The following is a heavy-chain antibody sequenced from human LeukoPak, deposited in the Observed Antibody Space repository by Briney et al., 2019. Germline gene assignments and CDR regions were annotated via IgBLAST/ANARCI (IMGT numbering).Heavy chain of an antibody. CDR1: GYTFTSYG. V-gene: IGHV1-18*01. J-gene: IGHJ4*02. CDR2: ISAYNGNT. CDR3: ARLHYYDSSGYFDY. Sequence: ASVKVSCKASGYTFTSYGISRVRQAPGQGLEWMGWISAYNGNTNYAQKLQGRVTMTTDTSTSTAYMELRSLRSDDTAVYYCARLHYYDSSGYFDYWGQGTLVTVSS. D-gene: IGHD3-22*01.